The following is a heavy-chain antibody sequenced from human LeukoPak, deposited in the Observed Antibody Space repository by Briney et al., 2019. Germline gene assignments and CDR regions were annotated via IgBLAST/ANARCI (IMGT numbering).Heavy chain of an antibody. Sequence: PSETLSLTCTVSGGSISSHYWSWIRQPPGKGLEWIGYISSIGSTNYNPSLKSRVTISVDTSKNQFSLKLSSVTAADTAVYYCARDNSVGYYDSRDFDYWGQGTLVTVSS. J-gene: IGHJ4*02. CDR2: ISSIGST. V-gene: IGHV4-59*11. D-gene: IGHD3-22*01. CDR3: ARDNSVGYYDSRDFDY. CDR1: GGSISSHY.